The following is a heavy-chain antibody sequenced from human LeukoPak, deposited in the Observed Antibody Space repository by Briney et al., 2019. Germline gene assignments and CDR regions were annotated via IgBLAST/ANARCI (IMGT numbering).Heavy chain of an antibody. CDR1: GFTVSSNS. Sequence: GGSLRLSCTVSGFTVSSNSMSWVRQAPGKGLEWVSFIYSDNTHYSDSVKGRFTISRDNAKNTLYLQMNSLRAEDTAVYYCACLGDSSGLDYWGQGTLVTVSS. J-gene: IGHJ4*02. CDR3: ACLGDSSGLDY. CDR2: IYSDNT. D-gene: IGHD6-19*01. V-gene: IGHV3-53*01.